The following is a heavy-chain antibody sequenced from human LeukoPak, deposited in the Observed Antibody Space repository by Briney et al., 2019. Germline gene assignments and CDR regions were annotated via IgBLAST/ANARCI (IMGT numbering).Heavy chain of an antibody. V-gene: IGHV4-59*01. CDR2: IYYSGST. J-gene: IGHJ5*02. Sequence: SETLSLTCTVSGGSISSYYWNWIRQPPGKGLEWIGYIYYSGSTNYNPSLQSRVTISVDTSKNQFSLKLTSVTAADTAMYYCARGGNDFWSGLMYNWFDPWGQGTLVSVSS. D-gene: IGHD3-3*01. CDR3: ARGGNDFWSGLMYNWFDP. CDR1: GGSISSYY.